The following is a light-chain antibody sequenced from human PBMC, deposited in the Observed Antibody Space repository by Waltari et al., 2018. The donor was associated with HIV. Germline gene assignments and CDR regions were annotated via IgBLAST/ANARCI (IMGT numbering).Light chain of an antibody. V-gene: IGKV4-1*01. CDR2: WAS. J-gene: IGKJ4*01. CDR1: KSVLYSSNNKNY. CDR3: QQYYSTPLT. Sequence: EIVMTQSPDSLAVSLGERATINCKSSKSVLYSSNNKNYFAWYQQKPGQPPTLLIYWASTRESGVPDRFSGSGSGTDFTLTSSSLQAEDVAVYYCQQYYSTPLTFGGGTKVEIK.